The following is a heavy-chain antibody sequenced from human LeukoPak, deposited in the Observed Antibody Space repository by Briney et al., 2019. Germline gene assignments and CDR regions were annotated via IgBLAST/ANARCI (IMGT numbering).Heavy chain of an antibody. CDR3: ARRYCSGGSCYSDWSRWEDYFDY. D-gene: IGHD2-15*01. CDR1: GGSISSSSYY. CDR2: IYYSGST. J-gene: IGHJ4*02. Sequence: SETLSLTCTVSGGSISSSSYYWGWIRQPPGKGLEWIGSIYYSGSTNYNPSLKSRVTISVDTSKNQFSLKLSSVTAADTAVYYCARRYCSGGSCYSDWSRWEDYFDYWGQGTLVTVSS. V-gene: IGHV4-39*07.